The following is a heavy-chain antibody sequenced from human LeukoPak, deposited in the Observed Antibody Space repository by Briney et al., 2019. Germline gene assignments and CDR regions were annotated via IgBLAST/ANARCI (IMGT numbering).Heavy chain of an antibody. CDR1: GYTFTSYD. D-gene: IGHD5-24*01. V-gene: IGHV1-8*01. CDR3: ARNEKANNIEDWFDP. J-gene: IGHJ5*02. CDR2: MNPNSGNT. Sequence: ASVKVSCKASGYTFTSYDINWVRQATGQGLEWMGWMNPNSGNTGYAQKFQGRVTMTRNTSISTAYMELSSLRSEDTAVYYCARNEKANNIEDWFDPWGQGTLVTVSS.